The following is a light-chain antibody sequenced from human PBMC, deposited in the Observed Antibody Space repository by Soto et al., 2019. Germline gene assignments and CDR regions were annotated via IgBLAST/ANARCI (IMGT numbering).Light chain of an antibody. J-gene: IGKJ5*01. Sequence: DLQMTQSPSSLSASVGYRVTITCRASQGISNYLAWYQQKPVKVPKLLIYAASTLQSGVPSRFSGSGGGTDFTLSISSVQPEDFATYFCQQSYMDPITFGQGTRLQIK. CDR1: QGISNY. CDR3: QQSYMDPIT. CDR2: AAS. V-gene: IGKV1-27*01.